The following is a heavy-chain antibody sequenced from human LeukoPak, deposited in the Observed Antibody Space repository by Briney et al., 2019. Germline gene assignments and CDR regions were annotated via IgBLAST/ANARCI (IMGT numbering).Heavy chain of an antibody. J-gene: IGHJ4*02. CDR2: IHTSGST. V-gene: IGHV4-4*07. D-gene: IGHD3-22*01. CDR3: ARDRYYYDSSARYFDY. CDR1: GGSISSYY. Sequence: PSETLSLTCTVSGGSISSYYWSWIRQPAGKGLEWIGRIHTSGSTNYSPSLKSRVTMSVDTSKNQFSLKLSSVTAADTAVYYCARDRYYYDSSARYFDYWGQGTLVTVSS.